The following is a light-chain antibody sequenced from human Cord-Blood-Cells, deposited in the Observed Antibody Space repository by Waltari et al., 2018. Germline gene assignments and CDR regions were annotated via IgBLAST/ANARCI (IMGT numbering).Light chain of an antibody. J-gene: IGKJ3*01. CDR2: WAS. Sequence: DIVMTQSPDSLAVSLGERATINCKSRQSVLYSSNNKNYLAWYQQKPGHPPKLLIYWASTRDSGVPDRFSGSGSGTDFTLTISSLQAEDVAVYYCQQYYSTPFTFGPGTKVDIK. CDR1: QSVLYSSNNKNY. V-gene: IGKV4-1*01. CDR3: QQYYSTPFT.